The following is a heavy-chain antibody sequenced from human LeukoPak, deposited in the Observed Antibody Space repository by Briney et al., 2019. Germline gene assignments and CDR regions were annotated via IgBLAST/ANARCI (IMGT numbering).Heavy chain of an antibody. CDR1: GCTFTGYY. CDR3: ATPMFRGVIRNYFDY. D-gene: IGHD3-10*01. Sequence: ASVKVSCKASGCTFTGYYMHWVRQAPGQGLEWMGWINPNSGGTNYAQKFQGRVTMTRDTPISTAYMELSRLRSDDTAVYYCATPMFRGVIRNYFDYWGQGTLVTVSS. CDR2: INPNSGGT. V-gene: IGHV1-2*02. J-gene: IGHJ4*02.